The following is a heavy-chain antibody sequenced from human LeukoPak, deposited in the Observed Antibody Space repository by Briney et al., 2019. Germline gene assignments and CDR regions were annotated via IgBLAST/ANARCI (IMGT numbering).Heavy chain of an antibody. CDR3: ARDGSGSYSK. CDR2: IYTSGST. J-gene: IGHJ4*02. V-gene: IGHV4-61*02. Sequence: SETLSLTCTVSGGSISSGSYYWSWIRQPAGKGLEWIGRIYTSGSTNYNPSLKSRVTISVDTSKNQFSLKLSSVTAADTAVYYCARDGSGSYSKWGQGTLVTVSS. CDR1: GGSISSGSYY. D-gene: IGHD3-10*01.